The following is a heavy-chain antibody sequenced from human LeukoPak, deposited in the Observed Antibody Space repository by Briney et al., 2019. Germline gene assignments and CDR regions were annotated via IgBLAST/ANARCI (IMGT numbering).Heavy chain of an antibody. D-gene: IGHD2-21*02. CDR3: ARPPCAVDCYSALYYFHY. Sequence: GESLKISCKGSGYSFTNYWIGWVRQMPGKGLESVGIFYPGDSDTRYGPSFQGQVTISADKSISTAYLQWSSLKASDTAMYYCARPPCAVDCYSALYYFHYWGQASLVTVSS. V-gene: IGHV5-51*01. CDR2: FYPGDSDT. CDR1: GYSFTNYW. J-gene: IGHJ4*02.